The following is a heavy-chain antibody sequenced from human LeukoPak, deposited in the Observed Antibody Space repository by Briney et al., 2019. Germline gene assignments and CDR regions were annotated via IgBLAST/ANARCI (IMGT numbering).Heavy chain of an antibody. D-gene: IGHD5-18*01. CDR3: ATAGQLWSYYFDY. V-gene: IGHV1-69*13. CDR2: IIPIFGTA. J-gene: IGHJ4*02. CDR1: GGTFSSYA. Sequence: SVKVSCKASGGTFSSYAISWVRQAPGQGLEWMGGIIPIFGTANYAQKFQGRVTITADESTSTAYMELSSLRSEDTAVYYCATAGQLWSYYFDYWGQGTLVTVSS.